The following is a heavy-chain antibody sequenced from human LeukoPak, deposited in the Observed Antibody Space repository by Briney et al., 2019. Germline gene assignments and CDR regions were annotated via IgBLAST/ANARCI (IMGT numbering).Heavy chain of an antibody. CDR3: ARSIPYGTTWYGRSDY. V-gene: IGHV3-7*03. Sequence: GGSLRLSCAASGFPFSSYSMTWVRQAPGKGLEWVANIKPDGTTKSYVDSVKGRFTISRDNALNSLYLQMNSLRAEDTAIYYCARSIPYGTTWYGRSDYWGQGTLVTVSS. CDR2: IKPDGTTK. J-gene: IGHJ4*02. CDR1: GFPFSSYS. D-gene: IGHD6-13*01.